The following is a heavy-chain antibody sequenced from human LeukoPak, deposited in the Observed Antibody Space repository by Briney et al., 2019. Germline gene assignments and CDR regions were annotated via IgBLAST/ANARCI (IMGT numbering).Heavy chain of an antibody. J-gene: IGHJ4*02. CDR2: INAGNGNT. D-gene: IGHD6-19*01. Sequence: GASVKVSCKASGYTFTSYAMHWVRQAPGQRLEWMGWINAGNGNTKYSQKFQGRVTITRDTSASTAYMELSSLRSEDTAVYYCARIAGSSGWYGDYWGQGTLVTVSS. V-gene: IGHV1-3*01. CDR3: ARIAGSSGWYGDY. CDR1: GYTFTSYA.